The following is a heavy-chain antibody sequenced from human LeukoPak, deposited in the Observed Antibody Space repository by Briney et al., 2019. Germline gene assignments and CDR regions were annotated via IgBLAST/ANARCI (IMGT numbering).Heavy chain of an antibody. V-gene: IGHV1-69*13. CDR3: ATRYSGSRFSYYGMDV. Sequence: ASVKVSCKASGGTFSSYAISWVRQAPGQGLEWMGGIIPIFGTANYAQKFQGRVTITADESTSTAYMELSSLRSEDTAVYYCATRYSGSRFSYYGMDVWGQGTTVTVSS. CDR1: GGTFSSYA. J-gene: IGHJ6*02. D-gene: IGHD6-13*01. CDR2: IIPIFGTA.